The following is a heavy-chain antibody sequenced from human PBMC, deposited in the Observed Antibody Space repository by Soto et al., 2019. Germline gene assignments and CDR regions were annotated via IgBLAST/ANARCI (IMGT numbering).Heavy chain of an antibody. J-gene: IGHJ4*02. V-gene: IGHV4-30-2*01. D-gene: IGHD5-18*01. CDR3: ARAGYSYGWGFDY. CDR1: GGSISSGGYS. CDR2: IYHSGST. Sequence: PSETLSLTCAVSGGSISSGGYSWSWIRQPPGKGLEWIGYIYHSGSTYYNPSLKSRVTISVDRSKNQFSLKLSSVTAADTAVYYCARAGYSYGWGFDYWGQGTLVTVSS.